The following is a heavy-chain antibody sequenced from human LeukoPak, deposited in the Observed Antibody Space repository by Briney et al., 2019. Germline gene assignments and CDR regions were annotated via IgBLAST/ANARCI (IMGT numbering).Heavy chain of an antibody. D-gene: IGHD4-17*01. CDR2: ISYDGSNK. CDR3: ARDLYQGDYANYFDY. V-gene: IGHV3-30-3*01. Sequence: GGSLRLSCAASGFTFSSYAMHWVRQAPGKGLEWVAVISYDGSNKYYADSVKGRFTISRDNSKNTLYLQMNSLRAEDTAVYYCARDLYQGDYANYFDYWGQGTLVTVSP. J-gene: IGHJ4*02. CDR1: GFTFSSYA.